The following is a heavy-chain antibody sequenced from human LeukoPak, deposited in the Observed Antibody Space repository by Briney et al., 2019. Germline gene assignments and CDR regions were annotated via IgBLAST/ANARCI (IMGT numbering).Heavy chain of an antibody. CDR2: IYYSGST. J-gene: IGHJ4*02. V-gene: IGHV4-59*01. CDR1: GGSISSYY. CDR3: ARDEIYGGYVVFDY. D-gene: IGHD5-12*01. Sequence: SETLSLTCTVSGGSISSYYWSWIRQPPGKGLEWIGYIYYSGSTNYNPSLKSRVTISVDTSKNQFSLKLSSVTAADTAVYYCARDEIYGGYVVFDYWGQGTLVTVSS.